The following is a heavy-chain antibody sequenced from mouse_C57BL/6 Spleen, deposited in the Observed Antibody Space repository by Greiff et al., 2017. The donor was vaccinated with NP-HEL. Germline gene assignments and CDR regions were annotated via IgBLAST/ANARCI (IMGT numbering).Heavy chain of an antibody. V-gene: IGHV5-6*01. CDR1: GFTFSSYG. CDR3: ARSMITTGYAMDY. Sequence: EVHLVESGGDLVKPGGSLKLSCAASGFTFSSYGMSWVRQTPDKRLEWVATISSGGSYTYYPDSVKGRFTISRDNAKNTVYLQMSSLKSEDTAMYYCARSMITTGYAMDYWGQGTSVTVSS. D-gene: IGHD2-4*01. J-gene: IGHJ4*01. CDR2: ISSGGSYT.